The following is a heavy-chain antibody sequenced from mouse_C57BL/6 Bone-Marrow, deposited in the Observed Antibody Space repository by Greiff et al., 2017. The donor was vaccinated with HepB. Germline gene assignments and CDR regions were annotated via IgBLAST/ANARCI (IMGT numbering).Heavy chain of an antibody. CDR2: IRSKSNNYAT. CDR1: GFSFNTYA. Sequence: EVHLVESGGGLVQPKGSLKLSCAASGFSFNTYAMNWVRQAPGKGLEWVARIRSKSNNYATYYADSVKDRFTISRDDSESMLYLQMNNLKTEDTAMYYCVRDIYYYFFGVFAYWGQGTLVTVSA. CDR3: VRDIYYYFFGVFAY. V-gene: IGHV10-1*01. J-gene: IGHJ3*01. D-gene: IGHD1-1*01.